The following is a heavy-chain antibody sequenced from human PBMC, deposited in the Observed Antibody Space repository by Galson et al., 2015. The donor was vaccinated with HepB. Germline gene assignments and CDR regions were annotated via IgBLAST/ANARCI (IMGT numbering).Heavy chain of an antibody. J-gene: IGHJ1*01. CDR2: IYYSGST. D-gene: IGHD6-13*01. CDR1: GGSISSSSYY. V-gene: IGHV4-39*07. CDR3: ARATGGIAAAGTGGGYFQH. Sequence: LSLTCTVSGGSISSSSYYWGWIRQPPGKGLEWIGSIYYSGSTYYNPSLKSRVTISVDTSKNQFSLKLSSVTAADTAVYYCARATGGIAAAGTGGGYFQHWGQGTLVTVSS.